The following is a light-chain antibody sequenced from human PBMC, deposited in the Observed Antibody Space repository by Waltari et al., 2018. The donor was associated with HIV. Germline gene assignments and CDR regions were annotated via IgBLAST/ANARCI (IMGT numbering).Light chain of an antibody. CDR2: KAS. Sequence: DIQMTQSPSILSASVGDRVTITCRASQKISYWLAWYQPKPGEAPHLLIYKASTLQNVVPSRFSGSGSGTGFTLTISSLQPADFATYYCLQYNSYPYSFGQGTKLEIK. CDR1: QKISYW. J-gene: IGKJ2*03. CDR3: LQYNSYPYS. V-gene: IGKV1-5*03.